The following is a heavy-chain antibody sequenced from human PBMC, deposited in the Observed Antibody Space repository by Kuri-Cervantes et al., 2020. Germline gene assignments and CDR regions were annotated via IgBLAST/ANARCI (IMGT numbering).Heavy chain of an antibody. D-gene: IGHD4-17*01. J-gene: IGHJ4*02. CDR3: ARRYGDYRFDY. V-gene: IGHV3-7*01. CDR1: GFTFSNFW. CDR2: IKPDGTEK. Sequence: GESLKISCVASGFTFSNFWMSWVRQAPGKGLESLTNIKPDGTEKYYADSVKGRFTISRDNSKSTLYLQMNSLRAEDTAVYYCARRYGDYRFDYWGQGTPVTVSS.